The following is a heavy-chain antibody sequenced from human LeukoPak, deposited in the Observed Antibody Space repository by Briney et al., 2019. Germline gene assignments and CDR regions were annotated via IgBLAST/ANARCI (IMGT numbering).Heavy chain of an antibody. Sequence: GGSLRLSCAASGFTFSSYGMSWVRQAPGKGLEWVSAISGSGGSTYYADSVKGRFTISRDNSKNTLYLQMNSLRAEGTAVYYCAKGRAGSYYYDSSDYWGQGTLVTVSS. CDR3: AKGRAGSYYYDSSDY. D-gene: IGHD3-22*01. V-gene: IGHV3-23*01. CDR1: GFTFSSYG. CDR2: ISGSGGST. J-gene: IGHJ4*02.